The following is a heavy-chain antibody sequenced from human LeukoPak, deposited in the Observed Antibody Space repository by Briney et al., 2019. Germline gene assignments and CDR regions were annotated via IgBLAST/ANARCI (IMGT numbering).Heavy chain of an antibody. CDR2: ISGSGGST. CDR3: AKYSLIAAARDNFDY. CDR1: GFTFSSYA. D-gene: IGHD6-13*01. J-gene: IGHJ4*02. Sequence: SGGSLRLSCAASGFTFSSYAMSWVRQAPGKGLEWGSAISGSGGSTYYADSVKGRFTISRDNSKNTLYLQMNSLRAEDTAVYYCAKYSLIAAARDNFDYWGQGTLVTVSS. V-gene: IGHV3-23*01.